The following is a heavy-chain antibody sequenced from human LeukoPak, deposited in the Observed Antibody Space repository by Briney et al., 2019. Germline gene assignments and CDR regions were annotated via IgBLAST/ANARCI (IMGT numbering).Heavy chain of an antibody. Sequence: QSGGSLRLSCAASGFTFSSYWMSWVRQAPGKGLEWVANIKQDGSEKHYVDSVKGRFTISRDKAKNSLYLQMNSLRAEDTAVYYCARDPCGADCHDEYFQYWGQGTLVTVSS. CDR3: ARDPCGADCHDEYFQY. J-gene: IGHJ1*01. CDR1: GFTFSSYW. D-gene: IGHD2-21*02. V-gene: IGHV3-7*01. CDR2: IKQDGSEK.